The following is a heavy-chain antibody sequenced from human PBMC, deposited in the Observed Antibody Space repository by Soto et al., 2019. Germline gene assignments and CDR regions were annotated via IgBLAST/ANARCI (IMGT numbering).Heavy chain of an antibody. CDR3: ARGGVNHGEYDYVWGSYRVDY. V-gene: IGHV1-3*01. Sequence: QVQLVQSGAEVKKPGASVKVSCKASGYTFTSYAMHWVRQAPGQRLEWMGWINAGNGNTKYSQKSQGRVTITRDTSASRAYTELSSLRSEDTDVYYCARGGVNHGEYDYVWGSYRVDYLGQGTLVTVSS. D-gene: IGHD3-16*02. CDR2: INAGNGNT. CDR1: GYTFTSYA. J-gene: IGHJ4*02.